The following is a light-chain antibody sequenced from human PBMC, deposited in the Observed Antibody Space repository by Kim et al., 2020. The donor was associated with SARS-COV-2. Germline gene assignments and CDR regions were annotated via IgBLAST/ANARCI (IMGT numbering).Light chain of an antibody. CDR2: DAS. CDR3: QQYNKWPV. V-gene: IGKV3-15*01. CDR1: HSVYSN. J-gene: IGKJ2*01. Sequence: LTEMPEERPTLSRRARHSVYSNLAWYQQNPGQTPRLLIYDASKKATGVPARFSGSGSGTEFTLTISSLQSEDFAVYYCQQYNKWPVFGQGTKLEI.